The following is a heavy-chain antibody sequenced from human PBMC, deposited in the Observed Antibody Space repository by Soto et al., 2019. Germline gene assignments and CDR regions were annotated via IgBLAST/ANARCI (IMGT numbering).Heavy chain of an antibody. V-gene: IGHV1-69*06. Sequence: QGQLVQSGAEVKKPGSSVRVSCKVSGGTFGSHTFTWVRQAPGQGLEWMGEIIPVFNAANYAQMFQDRVTITEDRSATTVFLELSRLTSADTATYSCARLETLPYNNTRGTDLDFWGQGTLVIVSS. D-gene: IGHD1-20*01. J-gene: IGHJ4*02. CDR3: ARLETLPYNNTRGTDLDF. CDR1: GGTFGSHT. CDR2: IIPVFNAA.